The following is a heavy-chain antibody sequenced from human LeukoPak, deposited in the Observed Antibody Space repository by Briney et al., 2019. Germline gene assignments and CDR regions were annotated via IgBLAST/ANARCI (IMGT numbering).Heavy chain of an antibody. J-gene: IGHJ6*03. CDR3: ARPGHSYYYMDV. D-gene: IGHD1-1*01. CDR2: IYYSGTT. Sequence: SETLSLTCTVSGGSISSSSYYWGWIRQPPGKGLEWIGTIYYSGTTYYNQSLKSRADISAYTSKNHFSLKLSSLPAPDTAVYYCARPGHSYYYMDVWGKGTTVTVSS. V-gene: IGHV4-39*02. CDR1: GGSISSSSYY.